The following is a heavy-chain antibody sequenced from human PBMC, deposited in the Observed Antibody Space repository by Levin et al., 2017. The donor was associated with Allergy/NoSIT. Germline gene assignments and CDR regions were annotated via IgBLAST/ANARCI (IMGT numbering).Heavy chain of an antibody. V-gene: IGHV3-48*02. CDR1: GVAFSSYS. Sequence: GESLKISCVASGVAFSSYSMNWVRQAPGKGLEWISYISSSSSSIDYADSVKGRFTISRDNAKNSLFLQMNSLRDEDTAVYFCAGMKRNIRQAVGIWGQGTMVTVSS. J-gene: IGHJ3*02. CDR2: ISSSSSSI. D-gene: IGHD2/OR15-2a*01. CDR3: AGMKRNIRQAVGI.